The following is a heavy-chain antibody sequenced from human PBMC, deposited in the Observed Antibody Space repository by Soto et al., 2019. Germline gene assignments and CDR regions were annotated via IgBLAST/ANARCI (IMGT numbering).Heavy chain of an antibody. Sequence: QVQLQQWGAGLLKPSETLSLTCAVYGGSLSDYYWSWIRQPPGKGLEWIGEINRSGSTNYYPSLKSRVTMTVDTSKNRFSRKLSSVTAADTAVYDCVTSMSGSSRYVDCSGQGTTATVSS. CDR3: VTSMSGSSRYVDC. CDR1: GGSLSDYY. V-gene: IGHV4-34*01. CDR2: INRSGST. D-gene: IGHD1-26*01. J-gene: IGHJ6*02.